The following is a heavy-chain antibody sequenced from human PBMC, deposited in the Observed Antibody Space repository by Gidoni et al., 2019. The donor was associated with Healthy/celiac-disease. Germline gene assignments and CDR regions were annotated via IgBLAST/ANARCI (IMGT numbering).Heavy chain of an antibody. CDR1: GCRLHSYW. D-gene: IGHD5-12*01. V-gene: IGHV5-51*01. CDR3: ARQLRTLVATIYGAFDI. J-gene: IGHJ3*02. CDR2: IYPGDSDT. Sequence: EVQLVQSGAEVKKPGEALTSACKGSGCRLHSYWIGWVRQMPGKGLEWMGIIYPGDSDTRYSPSFQGQVTISADKSISTAYLQWSSLKASDTAMYYCARQLRTLVATIYGAFDIWGQGTMVTVSS.